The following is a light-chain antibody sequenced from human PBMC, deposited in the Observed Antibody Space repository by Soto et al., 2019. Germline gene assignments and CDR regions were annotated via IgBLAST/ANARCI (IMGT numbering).Light chain of an antibody. CDR3: YQYDSSPWT. V-gene: IGKV3-20*01. Sequence: EVVRTQSPGTLSLSPGEASTLSCMASQSVSGNYLAWYQQKPGQSPRLVIYDASSRATGITDRFSGSGSGTDFPITISRLEPEDFAVYFCYQYDSSPWTFGQGTQVDIK. CDR2: DAS. CDR1: QSVSGNY. J-gene: IGKJ1*01.